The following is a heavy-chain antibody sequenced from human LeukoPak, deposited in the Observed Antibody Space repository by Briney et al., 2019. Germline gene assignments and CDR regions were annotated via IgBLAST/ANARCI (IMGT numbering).Heavy chain of an antibody. CDR2: IYHSGST. Sequence: SETLSLTCAVSGGSISGDNWWSWVRQPPGKGLEWIGEIYHSGSTNYNPSLQSRVTISVDKSNNHFSLRLTSVTAADTAVYYCATNGWYCLDHWGQGALVTVS. D-gene: IGHD6-19*01. CDR3: ATNGWYCLDH. CDR1: GGSISGDNW. V-gene: IGHV4-4*02. J-gene: IGHJ1*01.